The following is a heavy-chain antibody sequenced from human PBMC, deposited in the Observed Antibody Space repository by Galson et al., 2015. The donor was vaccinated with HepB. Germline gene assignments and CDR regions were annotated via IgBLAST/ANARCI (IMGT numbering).Heavy chain of an antibody. CDR2: IIPILGRA. D-gene: IGHD1-26*01. CDR3: ARDGWSGNYFAGAFDM. CDR1: GGTFSSYS. Sequence: SVKVSCKASGGTFSSYSISWVRQAPGQGLEWMGRIIPILGRANYAQKFQVRVTITADKSTNTSYMEVSSLRSEDTAVYYCARDGWSGNYFAGAFDMWGQGTMVTVSS. V-gene: IGHV1-69*04. J-gene: IGHJ3*02.